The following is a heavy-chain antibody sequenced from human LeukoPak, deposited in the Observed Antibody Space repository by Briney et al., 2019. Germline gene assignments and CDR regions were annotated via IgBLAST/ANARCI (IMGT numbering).Heavy chain of an antibody. CDR2: ISYDGNIK. V-gene: IGHV3-30*04. D-gene: IGHD5-18*01. CDR1: GFTLSSHA. J-gene: IGHJ4*02. Sequence: GGSLRLSCAASGFTLSSHAIHWVRQAPGKGLEWVALISYDGNIKYYADSVKGRFTISRDSSKNTLYLQMNSLRAEDTAVYYCAKDKYSPFDYWGQGTLVTVSS. CDR3: AKDKYSPFDY.